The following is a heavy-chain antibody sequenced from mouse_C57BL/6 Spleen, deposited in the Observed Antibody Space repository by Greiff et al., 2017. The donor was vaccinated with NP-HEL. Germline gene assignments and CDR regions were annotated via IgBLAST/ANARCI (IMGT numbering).Heavy chain of an antibody. CDR3: TTSPLRRDY. CDR1: GFNIKDDY. CDR2: IDPENGDT. Sequence: EVKLQESGAELVRPGASVKLSCTASGFNIKDDYMHWVKQRPEQGLEWIGWIDPENGDTEYASKFQGKATITADTSSNTPYLQLSSLTSEDTAVYYCTTSPLRRDYWGQGTTLTVSS. D-gene: IGHD2-12*01. V-gene: IGHV14-4*01. J-gene: IGHJ2*01.